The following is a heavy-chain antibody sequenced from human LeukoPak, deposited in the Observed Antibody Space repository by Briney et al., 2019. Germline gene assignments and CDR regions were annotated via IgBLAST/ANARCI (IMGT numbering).Heavy chain of an antibody. D-gene: IGHD3-22*01. Sequence: ETLSLTCTVSGGSISGSSYYWGWIRQPPGKGLEWVSYISSSSSTIYYADSVKGRFTISRDNAKNSLYLQMNSLRDEDTAVYYCARNTLTYYYNSSGYSDYWGQGTLVTVSS. CDR3: ARNTLTYYYNSSGYSDY. V-gene: IGHV3-48*02. CDR2: ISSSSSTI. CDR1: GGSISGSSYY. J-gene: IGHJ4*02.